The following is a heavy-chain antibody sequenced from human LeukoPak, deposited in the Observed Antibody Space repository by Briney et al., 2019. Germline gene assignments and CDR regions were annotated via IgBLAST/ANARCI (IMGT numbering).Heavy chain of an antibody. CDR3: AREAYYNFWSGYYTYFDY. D-gene: IGHD3-3*01. CDR2: IHTSGST. CDR1: GGSVSRGSYY. V-gene: IGHV4-61*02. J-gene: IGHJ4*02. Sequence: SQTLSLTCTVSGGSVSRGSYYWSWLRQPAGKGLEWIGRIHTSGSTNYNPSLKSRVTISEDTSKNQFSLKLSSVTAAGTAVYYCAREAYYNFWSGYYTYFDYWGQGTLVTVSS.